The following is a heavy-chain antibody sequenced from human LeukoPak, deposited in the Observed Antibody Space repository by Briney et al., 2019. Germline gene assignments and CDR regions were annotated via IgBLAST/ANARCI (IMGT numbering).Heavy chain of an antibody. Sequence: GGSLRLSCAASGFTFSDYYMSWIRQAPGKGLEWVSYISSSGSTIYYADSVKGRFTISRDNAKNSLYLQMSSLSAEDTAVYYCARAIHGIFIYYMDVWGRGTTVTISS. V-gene: IGHV3-11*01. J-gene: IGHJ6*03. CDR1: GFTFSDYY. CDR2: ISSSGSTI. CDR3: ARAIHGIFIYYMDV. D-gene: IGHD3-9*01.